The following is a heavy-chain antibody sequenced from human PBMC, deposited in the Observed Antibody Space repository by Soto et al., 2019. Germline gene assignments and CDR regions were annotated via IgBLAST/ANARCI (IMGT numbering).Heavy chain of an antibody. CDR2: IYYSGST. Sequence: SETLSLTCTVSGCSISSSSYYWGWIRQPPGKGLEWIGSIYYSGSTYYNPSLKSRVTISVDTSKNQFSLKLSSVTAADTAVYYCNSYYYGSGSYYMTDYWGQGTLVTVSS. J-gene: IGHJ4*02. D-gene: IGHD3-10*01. CDR3: NSYYYGSGSYYMTDY. CDR1: GCSISSSSYY. V-gene: IGHV4-39*01.